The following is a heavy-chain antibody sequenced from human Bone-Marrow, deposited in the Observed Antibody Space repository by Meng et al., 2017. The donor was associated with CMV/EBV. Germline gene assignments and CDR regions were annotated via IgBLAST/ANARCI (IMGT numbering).Heavy chain of an antibody. J-gene: IGHJ5*02. Sequence: ASVKVSCKASGYTFTSYGISWVRQAPGQGLEWMGWISAYNGNTNYAQKLQGRVTMTTDTSTSTAYMELRSLRSDDTAVYYCARDVGSGYYGVFNWFDPWGQGTPVTVSS. CDR3: ARDVGSGYYGVFNWFDP. CDR1: GYTFTSYG. CDR2: ISAYNGNT. D-gene: IGHD3-22*01. V-gene: IGHV1-18*01.